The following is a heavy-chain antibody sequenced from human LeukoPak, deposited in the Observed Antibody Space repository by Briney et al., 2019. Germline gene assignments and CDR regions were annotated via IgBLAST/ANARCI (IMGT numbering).Heavy chain of an antibody. V-gene: IGHV3-66*01. CDR1: GFTVCSNY. Sequence: GSLSFTCAASGFTVCSNYRSWVGPAPGKGLEWVSVTYNGGSTYDAEFVKGRFTISRDTYKNTLYLQMNSLRADDTAVYYCFGTDSSGYYENFDYWGQGTLVTVSS. D-gene: IGHD3-22*01. J-gene: IGHJ4*02. CDR3: FGTDSSGYYENFDY. CDR2: TYNGGST.